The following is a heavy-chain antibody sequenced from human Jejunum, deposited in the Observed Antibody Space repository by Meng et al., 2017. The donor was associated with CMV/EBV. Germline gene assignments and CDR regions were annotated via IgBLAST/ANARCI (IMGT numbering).Heavy chain of an antibody. Sequence: YTFISYYMHWVRQAPGQGLEWMGIINLSGGYTTYAQKFQGRVTTTRDSSTSTAYMELTSLRSDDTAVYYCARLGVTNDFWSGLGYWGQGTLVTVSS. CDR2: INLSGGYT. J-gene: IGHJ4*02. CDR1: YTFISYY. D-gene: IGHD3-3*01. CDR3: ARLGVTNDFWSGLGY. V-gene: IGHV1-46*01.